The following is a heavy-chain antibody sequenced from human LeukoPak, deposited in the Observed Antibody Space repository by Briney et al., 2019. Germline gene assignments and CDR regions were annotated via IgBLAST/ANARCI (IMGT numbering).Heavy chain of an antibody. V-gene: IGHV3-74*01. Sequence: TGGSYGLACAGSGITFSTYWMHWVGQAPGKGLVWVSRINSEGSTISYADSVKGRFTISRDNAKNTLFLQMNSLRAEDTAVYYCARISTDSISYYAYWGQGTLVTVSS. D-gene: IGHD3-22*01. CDR3: ARISTDSISYYAY. CDR1: GITFSTYW. J-gene: IGHJ4*02. CDR2: INSEGSTI.